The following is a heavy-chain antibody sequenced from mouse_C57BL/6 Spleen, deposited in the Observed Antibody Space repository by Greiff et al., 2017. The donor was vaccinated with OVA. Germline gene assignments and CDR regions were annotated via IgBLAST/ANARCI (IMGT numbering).Heavy chain of an antibody. V-gene: IGHV7-3*01. CDR2: IRNKANGYTT. J-gene: IGHJ2*01. CDR1: GFTFTDYY. Sequence: EVKLMESGGGLVQPGGSLSLSCAASGFTFTDYYMSWVRQPPGKALEWLGFIRNKANGYTTEYSASVKGRFTISRDNSQSILYLQMNALRAEDSATYYCARSRYDYDFDYWGQGTTLTVSS. D-gene: IGHD2-4*01. CDR3: ARSRYDYDFDY.